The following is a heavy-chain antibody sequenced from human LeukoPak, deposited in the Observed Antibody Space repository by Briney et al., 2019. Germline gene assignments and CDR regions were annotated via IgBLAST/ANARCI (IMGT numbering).Heavy chain of an antibody. Sequence: SETLSLTCAVSGGSISSSSYYWGWIRQPPGKGLEWIGSIYYSGSTYYNPSLKSRVTMSVDTSKNQFSLKLSSVTAADTAVYYCARESGSYYDFDYWGQGTLVTVSS. CDR2: IYYSGST. J-gene: IGHJ4*02. V-gene: IGHV4-39*07. D-gene: IGHD1-26*01. CDR3: ARESGSYYDFDY. CDR1: GGSISSSSYY.